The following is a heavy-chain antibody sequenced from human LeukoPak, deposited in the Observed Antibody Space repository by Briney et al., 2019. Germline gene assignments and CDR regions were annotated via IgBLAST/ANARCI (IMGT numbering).Heavy chain of an antibody. J-gene: IGHJ4*02. CDR3: ARHTYSGTLRVFDF. CDR2: IYYTGNT. CDR1: GGSISSYY. Sequence: SETLSLTRTVSGGSISSYYWVWIRQPPGRGLEWIGYIYYTGNTNYNPSLNNRVTISLDTSKKQFSLKLSSVTAADTAVYYCARHTYSGTLRVFDFWGQGSLVTVSS. V-gene: IGHV4-59*08. D-gene: IGHD1-26*01.